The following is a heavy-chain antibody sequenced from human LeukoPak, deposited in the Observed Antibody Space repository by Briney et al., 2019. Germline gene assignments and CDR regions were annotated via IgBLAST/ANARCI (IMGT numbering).Heavy chain of an antibody. V-gene: IGHV4-59*08. CDR2: IYYSGST. D-gene: IGHD3-22*01. CDR1: GDSISSYH. CDR3: ARRYYYDSSGYSN. J-gene: IGHJ4*02. Sequence: PSETLSLTCTVSGDSISSYHWSWLRQPPGKGLDWIGYIYYSGSTTYNPSLKSQATISVDTSKNQFSLKLSSVTAADTAVYYCARRYYYDSSGYSNWGQGTLVTVSS.